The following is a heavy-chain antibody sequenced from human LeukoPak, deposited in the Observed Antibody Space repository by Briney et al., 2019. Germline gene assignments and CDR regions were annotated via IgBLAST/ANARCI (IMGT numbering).Heavy chain of an antibody. CDR3: ASRDGSYGY. D-gene: IGHD1-26*01. J-gene: IGHJ4*02. CDR1: GFTFSSYS. Sequence: KPGGSLRLSCAASGFTFSSYSMNWVRQAPGKGLEWVSSISSSSSYIYYADSVKGRFTISRDNAKNSLYLQMNGLRAEDTAVYYCASRDGSYGYWGQGTLVTVSS. CDR2: ISSSSSYI. V-gene: IGHV3-21*01.